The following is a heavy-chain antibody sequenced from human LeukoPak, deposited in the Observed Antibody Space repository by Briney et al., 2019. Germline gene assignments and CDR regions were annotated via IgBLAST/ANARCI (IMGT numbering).Heavy chain of an antibody. J-gene: IGHJ4*02. D-gene: IGHD5/OR15-5a*01. CDR1: GFTFSSYA. CDR3: AKGNLRGPPPNIDF. Sequence: GGSLRISCAASGFTFSSYAMSWVRQAPGKGLEWVSAISKTGSTYYADSVKARFTISRDNSKNTLYLQMNSLTAEDTAVYYCAKGNLRGPPPNIDFWGQGTLVTVSS. CDR2: ISKTGST. V-gene: IGHV3-23*01.